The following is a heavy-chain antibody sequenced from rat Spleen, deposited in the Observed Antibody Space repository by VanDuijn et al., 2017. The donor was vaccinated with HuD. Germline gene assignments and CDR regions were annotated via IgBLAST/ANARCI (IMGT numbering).Heavy chain of an antibody. J-gene: IGHJ3*01. Sequence: EVKLVESGGGLVQPGRSMKLSCAVSRFTFSDHAMAWIRPAPGKGLEWVASITNTGGSTYYPDSVRGRFTISSDNAKTTLYLQMGSLRSEDTATYYCTRHDYPGVTTNWFAYWGQGTLVTVSS. CDR2: ITNTGGST. V-gene: IGHV5-25*01. CDR3: TRHDYPGVTTNWFAY. D-gene: IGHD1-4*01. CDR1: RFTFSDHA.